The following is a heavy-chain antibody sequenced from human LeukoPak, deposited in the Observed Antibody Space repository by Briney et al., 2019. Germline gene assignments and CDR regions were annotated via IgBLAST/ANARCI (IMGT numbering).Heavy chain of an antibody. V-gene: IGHV1-46*01. Sequence: ASVKVSCKASGYTFTSNYIHWVRQAPGQGLEWMGMIYPRDGSTSYAQKFQGRVTMTRDTSTSTVYMELSSLRSEDTAVYYCARVNWNFYYYYGMDVWGQGTTVTVSS. J-gene: IGHJ6*02. CDR3: ARVNWNFYYYYGMDV. D-gene: IGHD1-7*01. CDR1: GYTFTSNY. CDR2: IYPRDGST.